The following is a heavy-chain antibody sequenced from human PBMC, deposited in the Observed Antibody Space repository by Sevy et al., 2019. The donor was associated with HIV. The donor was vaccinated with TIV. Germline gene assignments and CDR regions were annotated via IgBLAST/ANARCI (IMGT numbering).Heavy chain of an antibody. CDR3: ARAAGGGLYCALDS. CDR2: FFHRGTT. CDR1: GASVSGGGYS. Sequence: SETLSLTCTVSGASVSGGGYSWVWIRQPPGKGLEWIGYFFHRGTTHYNPSLKNRVTISVDDSKNLFSLTLNSVTAADTAVYYCARAAGGGLYCALDSWGLGTLVTVSS. V-gene: IGHV4-30-2*01. D-gene: IGHD2-21*01. J-gene: IGHJ4*02.